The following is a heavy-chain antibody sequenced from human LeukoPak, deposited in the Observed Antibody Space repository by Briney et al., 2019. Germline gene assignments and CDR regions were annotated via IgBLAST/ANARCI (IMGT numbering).Heavy chain of an antibody. J-gene: IGHJ4*02. V-gene: IGHV1-18*01. CDR3: ARGRRAILAWRHLDDY. D-gene: IGHD2-15*01. CDR2: ISAYNGNT. CDR1: GYTFTSYG. Sequence: GASVKVSCKASGYTFTSYGISWVRQAPGQGLEWMGWISAYNGNTNYAQKLQGRVNMTTDTSTSTAYMELSSLRSEDTAVYYCARGRRAILAWRHLDDYWGQGTLVTVSS.